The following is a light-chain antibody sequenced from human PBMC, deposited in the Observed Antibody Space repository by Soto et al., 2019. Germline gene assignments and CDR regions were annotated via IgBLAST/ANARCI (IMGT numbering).Light chain of an antibody. V-gene: IGKV3-15*01. J-gene: IGKJ1*01. Sequence: EIVLTQSPATLAVSAGGRATLSCRASQSIRTNVAWYQQLPGQAPRLLVYGASTRATGVPARFSGSGSGIEFTLTIRSLQSEDSAFYYCQRYFTWPLTWTFGQGTQVQIK. CDR3: QRYFTWPLTWT. CDR2: GAS. CDR1: QSIRTN.